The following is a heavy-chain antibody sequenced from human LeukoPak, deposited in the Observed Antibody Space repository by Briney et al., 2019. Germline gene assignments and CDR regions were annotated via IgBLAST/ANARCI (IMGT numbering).Heavy chain of an antibody. J-gene: IGHJ4*02. CDR1: GYTFTGYY. CDR2: INPNSGGT. CDR3: ARAHEWELLQNY. V-gene: IGHV1-2*02. D-gene: IGHD1-26*01. Sequence: ASVKVSCKASGYTFTGYYMHWVRQAPGQGLEWMGWINPNSGGTNYAQKFQGRGTMTRDTSISTAYMGLRSLRSGDTAVYYCARAHEWELLQNYWGQGTLVTVSS.